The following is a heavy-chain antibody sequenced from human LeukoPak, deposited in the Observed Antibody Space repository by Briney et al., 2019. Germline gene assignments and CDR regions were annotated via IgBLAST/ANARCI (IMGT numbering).Heavy chain of an antibody. CDR2: VKSKVDGGTI. D-gene: IGHD6-13*01. CDR1: GFTFGNTW. J-gene: IGHJ5*02. Sequence: PGGSLRLSCAASGFTFGNTWMSWVRQAPGKGLEWVGHVKSKVDGGTIEYAAPVQGRFTISKDDSRSTLYLQMNSLKSEDTAVYYCSTSRGWRQLASWGQGTLVTVSS. V-gene: IGHV3-15*01. CDR3: STSRGWRQLAS.